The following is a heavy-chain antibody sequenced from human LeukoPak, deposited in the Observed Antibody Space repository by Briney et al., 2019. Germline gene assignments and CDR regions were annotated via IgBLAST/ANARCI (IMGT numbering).Heavy chain of an antibody. CDR3: AREAWELKTGFDY. CDR1: GGTFSSYA. D-gene: IGHD1-26*01. Sequence: ASVKVSCKASGGTFSSYAISWVRQAPGQGLEWMGGIIPIFGTANYAQKFQGRVTITADESTSTAYMELSSLRSEDTAVYYCAREAWELKTGFDYWGQGTLVTVSS. V-gene: IGHV1-69*13. CDR2: IIPIFGTA. J-gene: IGHJ4*02.